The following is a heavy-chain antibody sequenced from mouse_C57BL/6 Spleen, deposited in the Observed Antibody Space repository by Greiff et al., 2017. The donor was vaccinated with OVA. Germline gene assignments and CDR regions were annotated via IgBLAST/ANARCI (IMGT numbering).Heavy chain of an antibody. J-gene: IGHJ2*01. V-gene: IGHV1-53*01. CDR2: INPSNGGT. CDR1: GYTFTSYW. D-gene: IGHD1-1*01. CDR3: ARGGITTVPVVVDY. Sequence: VQLQPPGTELVKPGASVKMSCKASGYTFTSYWMHWVKQRPGPGLEWIGNINPSNGGTKYNEKFKSKATLTVDKSSSTAYMQRSSLTSEDSAVYYCARGGITTVPVVVDYWGQGTTLTVSS.